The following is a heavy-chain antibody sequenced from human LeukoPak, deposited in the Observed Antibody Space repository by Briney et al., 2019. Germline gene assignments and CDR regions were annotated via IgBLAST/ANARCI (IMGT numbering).Heavy chain of an antibody. Sequence: GGSLRLSCAASGFTFSSYAMSWVRQAPGKGLEWVSAISASGGSTYYADSVKGRFTISRDNSKNTLYLQMNSLRAEDTAVYYCAKEPRDIVVVPAARGAFDYWGQGTLVTVSS. D-gene: IGHD2-2*01. CDR2: ISASGGST. CDR3: AKEPRDIVVVPAARGAFDY. J-gene: IGHJ4*02. V-gene: IGHV3-23*01. CDR1: GFTFSSYA.